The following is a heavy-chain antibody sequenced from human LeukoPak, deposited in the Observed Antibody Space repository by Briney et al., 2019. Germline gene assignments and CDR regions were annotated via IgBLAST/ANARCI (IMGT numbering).Heavy chain of an antibody. V-gene: IGHV3-53*01. CDR2: IYSNGKE. CDR1: GFSVDSSY. J-gene: IGHJ5*01. D-gene: IGHD2-15*01. CDR3: GRDSPTSGIDS. Sequence: GGSLRLSCSASGFSVDSSYMSWVRQAPGKGLEWVSVIYSNGKEYYAESAKGRFTISRDISKNSLDRQMNRLRVEDTAVYYCGRDSPTSGIDSWGQGTLVIVSS.